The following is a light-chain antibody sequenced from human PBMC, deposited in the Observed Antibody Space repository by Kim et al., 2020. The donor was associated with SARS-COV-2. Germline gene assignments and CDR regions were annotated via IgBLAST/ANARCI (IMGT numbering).Light chain of an antibody. CDR3: QQYAASPFT. V-gene: IGKV3-20*01. CDR2: DAS. CDR1: RSVSGRH. Sequence: YPGERATLPCMASRSVSGRHLAWYQQKPGQTPRILIYDASSRVTGISDRISGSGSGTDVTLTISRLQPEDFAVYYCQQYAASPFTCGGGTKVDIK. J-gene: IGKJ4*01.